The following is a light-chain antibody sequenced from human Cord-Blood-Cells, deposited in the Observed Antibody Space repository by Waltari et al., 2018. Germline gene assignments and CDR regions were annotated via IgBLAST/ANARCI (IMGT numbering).Light chain of an antibody. J-gene: IGLJ1*01. CDR1: SSDVGGYNY. Sequence: QSALTQPASVSGSPGQSITISCTGTSSDVGGYNYVSWYQQHPGKAPKLMIYEVSNRPSGGANRFSGAKSGNTASLTISGRQAEDEADYYCSSYTSSSTLVVGTGTKVTVL. CDR2: EVS. V-gene: IGLV2-14*01. CDR3: SSYTSSSTLV.